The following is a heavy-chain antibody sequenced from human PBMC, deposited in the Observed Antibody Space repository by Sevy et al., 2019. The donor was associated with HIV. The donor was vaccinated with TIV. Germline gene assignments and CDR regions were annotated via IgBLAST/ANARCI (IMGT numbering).Heavy chain of an antibody. J-gene: IGHJ3*02. Sequence: GGSLRLSCAASGFTFSNAWMSWVRQAPGKGLEWVGRIKSKTDGGTTDYAAPVKGRFTISRDDSKNTLYLQMNSLKTEDTAVYYCTTDLLRVLDWGDAFDIWGQGTMVTVSS. CDR1: GFTFSNAW. V-gene: IGHV3-15*01. CDR2: IKSKTDGGTT. CDR3: TTDLLRVLDWGDAFDI. D-gene: IGHD3-3*01.